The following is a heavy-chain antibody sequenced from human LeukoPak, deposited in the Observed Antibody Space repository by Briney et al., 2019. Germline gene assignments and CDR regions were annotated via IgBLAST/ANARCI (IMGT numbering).Heavy chain of an antibody. V-gene: IGHV4-59*11. CDR1: GDSISNHY. CDR3: ARDSYYGSASSHLDY. J-gene: IGHJ4*02. CDR2: ISYNGST. D-gene: IGHD3-10*01. Sequence: SETLSLTCTVSGDSISNHYWSWIRQSPGMGLEWIGYISYNGSTSYNPSLRRRVTISGDTSKNHFSLKLSSVTAADTALYYCARDSYYGSASSHLDYWGQGTLVTVSS.